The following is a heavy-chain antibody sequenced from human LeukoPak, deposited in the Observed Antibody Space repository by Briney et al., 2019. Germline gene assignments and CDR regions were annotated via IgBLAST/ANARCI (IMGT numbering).Heavy chain of an antibody. J-gene: IGHJ3*02. V-gene: IGHV4-38-2*01. CDR1: GSSVSSTYY. CDR3: ARVFRGKFGNDAFGI. D-gene: IGHD3-16*01. Sequence: SETLSLTCVVSGSSVSSTYYWGWIRQSPEKGLDWIGTLHRSGDTYSNPSLKSRVTISVDTSRNHFSLNLSSVTAADTAVYYCARVFRGKFGNDAFGIWGQGTAVTVSS. CDR2: LHRSGDT.